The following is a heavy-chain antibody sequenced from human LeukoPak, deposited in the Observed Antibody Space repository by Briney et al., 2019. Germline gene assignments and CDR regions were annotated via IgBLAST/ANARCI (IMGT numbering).Heavy chain of an antibody. CDR1: GFTFDDYA. CDR3: AKDKGCQWVGTGHFDY. CDR2: ISWNSGSI. Sequence: PGGSLRLSCAASGFTFDDYAMHWVRQAPGKGLEWVSGISWNSGSIGYADSVKGRFTISRDNAKNSLYLQMNSLRAEDTALYYCAKDKGCQWVGTGHFDYWGQGTLVTVSS. D-gene: IGHD1-14*01. J-gene: IGHJ4*02. V-gene: IGHV3-9*01.